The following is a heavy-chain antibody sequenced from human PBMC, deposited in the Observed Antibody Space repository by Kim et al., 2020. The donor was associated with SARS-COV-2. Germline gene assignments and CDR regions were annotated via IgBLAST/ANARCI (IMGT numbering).Heavy chain of an antibody. Sequence: SETLSLICTVSGGSISSSGDYWGWIRQRPGKGLEWIGSVYDTGATYYNPSLNSRATVSMDTSRNQFSLRLRAVTAADTAALYCMSRRHCASTSCYPLWGQATVVTVSS. CDR3: MSRRHCASTSCYPL. J-gene: IGHJ4*02. V-gene: IGHV4-39*01. CDR2: VYDTGAT. CDR1: GGSISSSGDY. D-gene: IGHD2-2*01.